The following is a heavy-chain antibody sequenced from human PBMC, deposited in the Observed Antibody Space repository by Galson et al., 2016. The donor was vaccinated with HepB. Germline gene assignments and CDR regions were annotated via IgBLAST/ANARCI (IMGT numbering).Heavy chain of an antibody. CDR2: INPNGGGT. Sequence: SVKVSCKASGYTLTSFYIHWVRQAPGQGLEWLGIINPNGGGTSYAQKLQGRVTMTTDTSTTTAYMELRSLRSDDTAVYYCARDTSNYYDSSGYSYSLGYWGQGTLVTVSS. CDR1: GYTLTSFY. D-gene: IGHD3-22*01. V-gene: IGHV1-46*01. J-gene: IGHJ4*02. CDR3: ARDTSNYYDSSGYSYSLGY.